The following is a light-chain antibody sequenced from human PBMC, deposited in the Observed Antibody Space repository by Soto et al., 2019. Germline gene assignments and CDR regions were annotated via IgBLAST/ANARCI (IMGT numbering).Light chain of an antibody. CDR3: LQKYFYPFT. CDR2: AAP. CDR1: QGIRND. V-gene: IGKV1-6*01. Sequence: AIQMTQSPSSLSASVGDRVTITCRASQGIRNDLDWFQQKPGKAPKLLIYAAPNLQSGVPARFSGSGSGTGFTLTISSLQPEDFATYYCLQKYFYPFTFGPGTKVDIK. J-gene: IGKJ3*01.